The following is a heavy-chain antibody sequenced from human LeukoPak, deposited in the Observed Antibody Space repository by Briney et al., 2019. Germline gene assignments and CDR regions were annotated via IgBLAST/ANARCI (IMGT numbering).Heavy chain of an antibody. CDR1: GGTFSSYA. J-gene: IGHJ6*02. Sequence: ASVKVSCKASGGTFSSYAISWVRQAPGQGLEWMGRIIPILGIANYAQKFQGRVTITADKSTSTAYMELSSLRSEDTAVYYCARDQSPSTTVTTYYYYYGMDVWGQGTTVTVSS. V-gene: IGHV1-69*04. CDR3: ARDQSPSTTVTTYYYYYGMDV. D-gene: IGHD4-17*01. CDR2: IIPILGIA.